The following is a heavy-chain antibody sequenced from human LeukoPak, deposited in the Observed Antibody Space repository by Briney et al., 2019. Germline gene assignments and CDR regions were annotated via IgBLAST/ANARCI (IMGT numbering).Heavy chain of an antibody. V-gene: IGHV3-30-3*01. D-gene: IGHD3-22*01. J-gene: IGHJ4*02. CDR3: ARDDSSGYYPNYYFDY. CDR2: ISYDGSNK. CDR1: GXTFSSYA. Sequence: GRSLRLSCAASGXTFSSYAMHWVRQAPGKGLEWVAVISYDGSNKYYADSVKGRFTISRDKSKNTLYLQMNSLRAEDTAVYYCARDDSSGYYPNYYFDYWGQGTLVTVSS.